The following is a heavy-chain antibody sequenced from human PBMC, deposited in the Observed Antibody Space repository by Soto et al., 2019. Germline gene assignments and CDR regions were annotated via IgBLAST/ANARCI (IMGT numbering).Heavy chain of an antibody. CDR3: ARDKVVRGELGY. Sequence: ASVKVSCKASGYTFTSYGISWVRQAPGQGLDWMGWISAYNGNTNYAQKLQGRVSMTTDTSTSTAYMELRSLRSDDTAVYYCARDKVVRGELGYWGQGTLVTVSS. V-gene: IGHV1-18*01. J-gene: IGHJ4*02. CDR2: ISAYNGNT. CDR1: GYTFTSYG. D-gene: IGHD3-10*01.